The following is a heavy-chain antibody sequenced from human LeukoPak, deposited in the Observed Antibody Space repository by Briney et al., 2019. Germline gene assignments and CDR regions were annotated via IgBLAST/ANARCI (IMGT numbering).Heavy chain of an antibody. CDR1: GFTFSNAW. Sequence: PGGSLRLSCAASGFTFSNAWMSWVRQAPGKGLEWVGRIKSKTDGGTTDYAAPVKGRFTISRDDSKNTLYLQMNSLKTEDTAVYYCTTDEVVGYSGSYQPPIDYWGQGTLVTVSS. CDR3: TTDEVVGYSGSYQPPIDY. V-gene: IGHV3-15*01. D-gene: IGHD1-26*01. J-gene: IGHJ4*02. CDR2: IKSKTDGGTT.